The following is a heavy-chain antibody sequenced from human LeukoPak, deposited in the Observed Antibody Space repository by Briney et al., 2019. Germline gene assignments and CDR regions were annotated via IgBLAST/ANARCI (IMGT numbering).Heavy chain of an antibody. V-gene: IGHV3-21*01. Sequence: NPGGSLRLSCAASGFTFSSYSMNWVRQAPGKWLEWVSSISSSSSYIYYADSVKGRFTISRDNAKNSLYLQMNSLRAEDTAVYYCARDNLALGDGMDVWGQGTTVTVSS. CDR3: ARDNLALGDGMDV. CDR1: GFTFSSYS. J-gene: IGHJ6*02. CDR2: ISSSSSYI.